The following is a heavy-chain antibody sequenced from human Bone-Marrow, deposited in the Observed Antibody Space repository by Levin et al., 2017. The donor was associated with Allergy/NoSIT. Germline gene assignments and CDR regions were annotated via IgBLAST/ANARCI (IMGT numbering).Heavy chain of an antibody. V-gene: IGHV3-49*04. D-gene: IGHD3-9*01. CDR3: TRNDWTEAGAPSYYYYMDV. CDR2: VRSKGHGATT. CDR1: GFTFGDYA. J-gene: IGHJ6*03. Sequence: GGSLRLSCTASGFTFGDYAMSWVRQAPGKGLEWVGFVRSKGHGATTEYAASVKGRFTISRDDSKSLAYLQMNSLKTEDTALYYCTRNDWTEAGAPSYYYYMDVWGKGTMVTVSS.